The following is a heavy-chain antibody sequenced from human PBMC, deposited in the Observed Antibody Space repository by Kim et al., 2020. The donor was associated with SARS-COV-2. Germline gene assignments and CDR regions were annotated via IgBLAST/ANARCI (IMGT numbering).Heavy chain of an antibody. Sequence: GGSLRLSCAASGFTFSSYAMSWVRQAPGKGLEWVSAISGSGGSTYYADSVKGRFTISRDNSKNTLYLQMNSLRAEDTAVYYCAKANSSSYGWVDYFDYWGQGTLVTVSS. D-gene: IGHD6-13*01. V-gene: IGHV3-23*01. CDR3: AKANSSSYGWVDYFDY. J-gene: IGHJ4*02. CDR1: GFTFSSYA. CDR2: ISGSGGST.